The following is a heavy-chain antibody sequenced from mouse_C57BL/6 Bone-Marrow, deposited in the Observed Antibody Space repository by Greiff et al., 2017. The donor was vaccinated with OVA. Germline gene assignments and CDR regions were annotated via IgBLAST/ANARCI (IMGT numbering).Heavy chain of an antibody. CDR3: ATTYYDYDGGMDD. Sequence: QVQLKQSDAELVKPGASVKISCKASGYTFTDYTIHWMKQRPEQGLEWIGYIYPRDGSTKYNEKFKGKATLTADKSSSTAYMQLNSLTSEDSAVYFCATTYYDYDGGMDDWGQGTSVTVSS. CDR2: IYPRDGST. CDR1: GYTFTDYT. V-gene: IGHV1-78*01. D-gene: IGHD2-4*01. J-gene: IGHJ4*01.